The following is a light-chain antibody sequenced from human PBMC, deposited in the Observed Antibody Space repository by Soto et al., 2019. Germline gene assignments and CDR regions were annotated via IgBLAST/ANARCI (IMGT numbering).Light chain of an antibody. V-gene: IGLV2-14*01. CDR2: DVN. CDR1: SSDVGGYNY. J-gene: IGLJ2*01. CDR3: SSYTSSITLV. Sequence: QSALTQPASVSGSPGQSITISCTGTSSDVGGYNYVSWYQQHPGKAPKLMIYDVNNRPSGVSNRFSGSKSGNTASLTISGLQAEDEGDYYCSSYTSSITLVFGGGTKLTDL.